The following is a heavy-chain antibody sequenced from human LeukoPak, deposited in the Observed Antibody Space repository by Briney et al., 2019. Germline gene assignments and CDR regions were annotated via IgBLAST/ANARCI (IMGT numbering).Heavy chain of an antibody. CDR1: GGSISSYY. CDR2: IYYSGST. D-gene: IGHD3-10*01. J-gene: IGHJ5*02. Sequence: SETLSLTCTVSGGSISSYYWSWIRQPPGKGPEWIGYIYYSGSTNYNPSLKSRVTISVDTSKNQFSLKLNSVTAADTAVYYCARDSGTTGEVKFDPWGQGTLVTVSS. V-gene: IGHV4-59*12. CDR3: ARDSGTTGEVKFDP.